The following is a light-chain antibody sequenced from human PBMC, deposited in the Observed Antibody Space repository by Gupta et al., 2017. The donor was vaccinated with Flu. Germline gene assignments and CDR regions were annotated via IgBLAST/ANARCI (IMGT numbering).Light chain of an antibody. CDR2: DAS. Sequence: EIVLTQSPATLSLSPGERTTLSCRASQSVSSYLAWYQQKPGQAPRLLIYDASNRATGIPARFSGSGSGTDFTLTISSLEPEDFAVYYCQQRSNWPLMYTCGQWTRLKIK. CDR3: QQRSNWPLMYT. CDR1: QSVSSY. V-gene: IGKV3-11*01. J-gene: IGKJ2*01.